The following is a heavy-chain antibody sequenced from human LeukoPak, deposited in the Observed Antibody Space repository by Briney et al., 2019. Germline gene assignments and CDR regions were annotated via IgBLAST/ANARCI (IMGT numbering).Heavy chain of an antibody. CDR1: GFTVSSNY. Sequence: GGSLRLSCAASGFTVSSNYMSWVRQAPGKGLEWVSVIYSGGSTYYADSVKGRFTISRDNSKNTLYLQMNSLRAEDTAVYYCASWTSGSCRLLDYWGQGTLVTVSS. V-gene: IGHV3-53*01. CDR2: IYSGGST. D-gene: IGHD3-10*01. CDR3: ASWTSGSCRLLDY. J-gene: IGHJ4*02.